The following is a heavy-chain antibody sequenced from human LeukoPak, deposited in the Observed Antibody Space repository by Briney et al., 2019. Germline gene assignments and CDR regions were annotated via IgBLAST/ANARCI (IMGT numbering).Heavy chain of an antibody. CDR3: ARDAYASYYYYGMDV. Sequence: SETLSLTCTVSGGSISSYYWSWIRQPPGKGLEWIGYIYYSGSTNYNPSLKSRVTISVDTSKNQFSLKLTSVTAADTAVYYCARDAYASYYYYGMDVWGKGTTVTVSS. CDR1: GGSISSYY. V-gene: IGHV4-59*01. J-gene: IGHJ6*04. CDR2: IYYSGST.